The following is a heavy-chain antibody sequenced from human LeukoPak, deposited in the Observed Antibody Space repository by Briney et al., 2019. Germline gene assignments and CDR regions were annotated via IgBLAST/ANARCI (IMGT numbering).Heavy chain of an antibody. CDR3: ARYIAVAGTDYFDY. D-gene: IGHD6-19*01. CDR1: GGSISSSSYY. Sequence: PSETLSLTCTVSGGSISSSSYYWGWIRQPPGKGLEWIGSIYYSGSTYYNPSLKSRVTISVDTSKNQFSLKLSSVTAADTAVYYCARYIAVAGTDYFDYWGQGTLVTVSS. CDR2: IYYSGST. V-gene: IGHV4-39*07. J-gene: IGHJ4*02.